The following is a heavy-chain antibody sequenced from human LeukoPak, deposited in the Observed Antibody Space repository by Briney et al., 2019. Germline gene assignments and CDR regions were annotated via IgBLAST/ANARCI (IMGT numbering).Heavy chain of an antibody. CDR2: ISGSGGST. D-gene: IGHD3-9*01. Sequence: GGSLRLSCAASGFTFSSYAMSWVRQAPGKGLEWVSAISGSGGSTYYADSLKGRFTITRDNSKNTLYLQMNSLRADDTAVYYCAKERRYYDILTGYFPGVWFDPWGQGALVTVSS. J-gene: IGHJ5*02. V-gene: IGHV3-23*01. CDR3: AKERRYYDILTGYFPGVWFDP. CDR1: GFTFSSYA.